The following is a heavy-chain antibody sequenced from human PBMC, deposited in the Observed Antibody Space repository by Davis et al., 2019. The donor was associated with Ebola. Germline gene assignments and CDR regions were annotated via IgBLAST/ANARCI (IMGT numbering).Heavy chain of an antibody. CDR2: VSWNSGII. Sequence: SLKISCAASGFIFHNYAMHWVRQPPGKGLEWVSVVSWNSGIIGYADSVKGRFTISRDNAKNSLYLQMNSLRAEDTALYYCARGGVTFGGVIVSYYYGMDVWGQGTTVTVSS. V-gene: IGHV3-9*01. CDR3: ARGGVTFGGVIVSYYYGMDV. CDR1: GFIFHNYA. J-gene: IGHJ6*02. D-gene: IGHD3-16*02.